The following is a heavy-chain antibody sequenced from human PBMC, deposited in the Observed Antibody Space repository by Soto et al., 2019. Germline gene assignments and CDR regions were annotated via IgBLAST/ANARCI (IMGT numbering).Heavy chain of an antibody. D-gene: IGHD4-17*01. V-gene: IGHV1-18*01. CDR3: ARDLHGDPYY. CDR2: ISAYNGNT. CDR1: GYTFTSYC. Sequence: APVKVSCQASGYTFTSYCISWVRQAPGQGLEWMGWISAYNGNTNYAQKLQGRVTMTTDTSTSTAYMELRSLRSDDTAVYYCARDLHGDPYYWGQGTLVTVSS. J-gene: IGHJ4*02.